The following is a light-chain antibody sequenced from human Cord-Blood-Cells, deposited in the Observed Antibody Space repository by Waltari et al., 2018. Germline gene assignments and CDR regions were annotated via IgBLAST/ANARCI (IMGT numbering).Light chain of an antibody. CDR3: NSRDSSRNHVV. J-gene: IGLJ2*01. V-gene: IGLV3-19*01. Sequence: SSELTQAPAVSVALGQTVRITCQGDSLRSYYASWYQQEPGQAPVLLIYLKSNRPSGIPNRFACFRSGNPASVTITGAQAADEADYYCNSRDSSRNHVVFGGGTKLTVL. CDR2: LKS. CDR1: SLRSYY.